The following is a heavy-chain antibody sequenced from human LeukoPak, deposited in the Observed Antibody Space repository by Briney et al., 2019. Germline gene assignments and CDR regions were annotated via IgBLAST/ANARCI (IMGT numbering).Heavy chain of an antibody. CDR1: GGSISSYY. CDR3: ARAKGDSYGTDAPPPYNWFDP. D-gene: IGHD5-18*01. V-gene: IGHV4-59*01. Sequence: PSETLSLTCTVSGGSISSYYWSWIRQPPGKGLEWIGYIYYSGSTNYNPSLKSRVTISVDTSKNQFSLKLSSVTAADTAVYYCARAKGDSYGTDAPPPYNWFDPWGQGTLVTVSS. CDR2: IYYSGST. J-gene: IGHJ5*02.